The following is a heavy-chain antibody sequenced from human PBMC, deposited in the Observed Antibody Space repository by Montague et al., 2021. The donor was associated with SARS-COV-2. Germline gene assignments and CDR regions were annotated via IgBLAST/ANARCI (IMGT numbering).Heavy chain of an antibody. CDR1: GASLPSDSLS. CDR2: TYYRSKWYN. CDR3: ARKMDSSFDV. J-gene: IGHJ3*01. D-gene: IGHD2-2*03. Sequence: VSPGASLPSDSLSWHWISQSPSRGLEWLASTYYRSKWYNDSAPSVSGRATVKPDTSRNQFSLHLDSVTPEDTALYFCARKMDSSFDVWGKGTMVIVSS. V-gene: IGHV6-1*01.